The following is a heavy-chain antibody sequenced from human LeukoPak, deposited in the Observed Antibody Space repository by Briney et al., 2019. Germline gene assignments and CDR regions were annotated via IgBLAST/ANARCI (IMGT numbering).Heavy chain of an antibody. Sequence: GASVKVSCKASGYTFTSYYMHWVRQAPGQGLEWMGIINPSGGSTSYAQKFQGRVTMTRDTSTSTVYMELSSLRSEDTAVYYCAGSAYDSNALNLDYWGQGTLSSSPQ. CDR1: GYTFTSYY. J-gene: IGHJ4*02. V-gene: IGHV1-46*01. CDR2: INPSGGST. CDR3: AGSAYDSNALNLDY. D-gene: IGHD3-22*01.